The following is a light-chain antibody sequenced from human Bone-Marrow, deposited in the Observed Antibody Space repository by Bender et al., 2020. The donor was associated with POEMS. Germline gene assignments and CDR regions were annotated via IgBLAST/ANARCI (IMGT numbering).Light chain of an antibody. V-gene: IGLV2-14*01. Sequence: QSALTQPASVSGSPGQSITISCTGTTSDVGGYNYVSWYQQLPGKAPKLMIFGVSNRPSGVSYRFSGSKSGNTASLNISGLQAEDEAHYYCSSYTSTSTLVLFGGGTKLTVL. CDR1: TSDVGGYNY. J-gene: IGLJ2*01. CDR3: SSYTSTSTLVL. CDR2: GVS.